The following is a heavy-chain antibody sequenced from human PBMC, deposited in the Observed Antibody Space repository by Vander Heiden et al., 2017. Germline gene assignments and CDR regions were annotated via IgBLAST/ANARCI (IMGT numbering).Heavy chain of an antibody. CDR1: GLTFSKYT. D-gene: IGHD6-13*01. Sequence: EVQLVESGGGLVQPGGSLRPSVTSSGLTFSKYTMNWARQAPGKGLEWVSTISRDGTAIYYADSVRGRFTISRDNAKNSLYLQMGSLRAEDTAVYYCDAADYWGQGTLVTVSS. CDR2: ISRDGTAI. V-gene: IGHV3-21*02. CDR3: DAADY. J-gene: IGHJ4*02.